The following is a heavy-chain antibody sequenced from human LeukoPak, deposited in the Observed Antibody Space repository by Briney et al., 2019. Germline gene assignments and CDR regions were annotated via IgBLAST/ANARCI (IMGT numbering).Heavy chain of an antibody. J-gene: IGHJ4*02. CDR1: GGSISSYY. V-gene: IGHV4-59*01. D-gene: IGHD3-16*01. Sequence: SETLSLTYTVSGGSISSYYWSWIRQPPGKGLEWIGYMYYSGTTNYNPSLKSRVTISVDTSKNQFSLKLSSVTAADTAVYYCARGERYDYVWGTHDYWGQGTLVTVPS. CDR3: ARGERYDYVWGTHDY. CDR2: MYYSGTT.